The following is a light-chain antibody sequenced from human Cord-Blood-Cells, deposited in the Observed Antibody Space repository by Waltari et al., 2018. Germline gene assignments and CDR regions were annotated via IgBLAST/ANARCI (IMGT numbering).Light chain of an antibody. J-gene: IGLJ3*02. Sequence: SSELTQDPAVSVALGQTVRITCQGDSLRSYYASWYQQKPGQAPVLVIYGKNNRPSGIPDRFSGSSSGNTASLTIPGAQAEDEADYYCNSRDSRGNHLVFGGGTKLTVL. CDR1: SLRSYY. V-gene: IGLV3-19*01. CDR2: GKN. CDR3: NSRDSRGNHLV.